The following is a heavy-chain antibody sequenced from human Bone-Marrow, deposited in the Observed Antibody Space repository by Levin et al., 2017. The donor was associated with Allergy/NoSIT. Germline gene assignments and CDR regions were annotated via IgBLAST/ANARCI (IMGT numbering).Heavy chain of an antibody. J-gene: IGHJ4*02. V-gene: IGHV4-59*01. CDR3: ARAASEIIAAAGDFDY. Sequence: GSLRLSCTVSGGSISSYYWSWIRQPPGKGLEWIGYIYYSGSTNYNPSLKSRVTISVDTSKNQFSLKLSSVTAADTAVYYCARAASEIIAAAGDFDYWGQGTLVTVSS. CDR1: GGSISSYY. D-gene: IGHD6-13*01. CDR2: IYYSGST.